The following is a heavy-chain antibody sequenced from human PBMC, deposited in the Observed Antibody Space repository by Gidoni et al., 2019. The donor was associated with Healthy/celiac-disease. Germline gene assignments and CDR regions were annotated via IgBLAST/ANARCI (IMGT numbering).Heavy chain of an antibody. CDR1: GFPFGSYT. CDR3: ARESRGSYYDSSGYSFDY. Sequence: EVQLVESGGGLVRPGGSLSLSCPASGFPFGSYTMNWVRQAPGKGLEWVSSISSSSSYIYYADSVKGRFTISRDNAKNSLYLQMNSLRAEDTAVYYCARESRGSYYDSSGYSFDYWGQGTLVTVSS. D-gene: IGHD3-22*01. V-gene: IGHV3-21*01. CDR2: ISSSSSYI. J-gene: IGHJ4*02.